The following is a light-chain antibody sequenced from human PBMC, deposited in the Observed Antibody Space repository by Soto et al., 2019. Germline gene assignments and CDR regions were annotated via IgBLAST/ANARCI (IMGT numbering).Light chain of an antibody. CDR3: RQALQTPWT. Sequence: IVMTQSPDSGPVSLGERATVRCKSIQSVCSNKNNYLDWDQQKPGQSPQLRSYLGSNRAAEVPVRFSGGRSVTYFTLKISRVEAEEVGGYYCRQALQTPWTFGLGTKV. CDR2: LGS. CDR1: QSVCSNKNNY. J-gene: IGKJ1*01. V-gene: IGKV2-28*01.